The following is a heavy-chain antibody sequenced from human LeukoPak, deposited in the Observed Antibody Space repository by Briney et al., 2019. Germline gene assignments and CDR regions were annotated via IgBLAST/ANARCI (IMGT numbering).Heavy chain of an antibody. Sequence: SETLSLTCTVSDGSITGYYWSWIRQSPGKGLEWIGYIFDSGSTNYNPSLKSRVSMSLDTSKKQFSLKLSSVTAADTAVYYCARDSLGITAVGNYWGQGTLVTVSS. CDR1: DGSITGYY. CDR3: ARDSLGITAVGNY. J-gene: IGHJ4*02. CDR2: IFDSGST. D-gene: IGHD6-13*01. V-gene: IGHV4-59*12.